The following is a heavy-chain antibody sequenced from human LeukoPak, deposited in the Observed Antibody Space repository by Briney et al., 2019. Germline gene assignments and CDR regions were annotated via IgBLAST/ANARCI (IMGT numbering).Heavy chain of an antibody. CDR1: GFTFSNYN. J-gene: IGHJ4*02. CDR2: IYSGGST. CDR3: AREGITGTTSPYFDY. Sequence: GGSLRLSCAASGFTFSNYNINWVRQAPGKGLEWVSVIYSGGSTYYADSVKGRFTISRDNSKNTLYLQMNSLRAEDTAVYSCAREGITGTTSPYFDYWGQGTLVTVSS. D-gene: IGHD1-20*01. V-gene: IGHV3-53*01.